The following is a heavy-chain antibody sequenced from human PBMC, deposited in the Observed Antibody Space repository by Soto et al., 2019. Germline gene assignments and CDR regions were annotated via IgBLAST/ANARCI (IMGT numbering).Heavy chain of an antibody. J-gene: IGHJ4*02. Sequence: GGSLRLSCAASGFTFSSDWMSWVRQAPGKGLELVANIKQDGSEKYYVDSVKGRFTISRDNAKNSLYLQMNSLRAEDTAVYYCARVRRHGILTGEFDYWGQGTLVTVSS. CDR2: IKQDGSEK. CDR3: ARVRRHGILTGEFDY. CDR1: GFTFSSDW. D-gene: IGHD3-9*01. V-gene: IGHV3-7*03.